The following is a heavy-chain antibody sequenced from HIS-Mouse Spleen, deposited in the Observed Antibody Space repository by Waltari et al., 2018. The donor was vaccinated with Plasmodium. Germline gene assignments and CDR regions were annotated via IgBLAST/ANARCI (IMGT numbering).Heavy chain of an antibody. Sequence: QVQLVESGGGVVQPGRSLRLSCAASGFTFSSYGMHWVRQAPGKGLEWVAVMSYDGSNKYYADPVKGRFTISRDNSKNTLYLQMNSLRAEDTAVYYCAKDLSSPVTDYYYYYGMDVWGQGTTVTVSS. CDR2: MSYDGSNK. CDR3: AKDLSSPVTDYYYYYGMDV. J-gene: IGHJ6*02. CDR1: GFTFSSYG. D-gene: IGHD4-4*01. V-gene: IGHV3-30*18.